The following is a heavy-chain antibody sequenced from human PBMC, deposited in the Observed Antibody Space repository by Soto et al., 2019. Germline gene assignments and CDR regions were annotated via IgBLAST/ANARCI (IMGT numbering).Heavy chain of an antibody. Sequence: QVQLVESGGGVVQPGRSLRLSCAASGFTFTTYAMHWVRQAPGKGQEWVAAIWYDGSNQYYGDSVKGRFTISRDNSKNTLYLQMNTLRAEDTAVYYCAREEDCSSSSCYRGHFDYWGQGTLVTVSS. V-gene: IGHV3-33*01. CDR2: IWYDGSNQ. CDR3: AREEDCSSSSCYRGHFDY. D-gene: IGHD2-2*01. CDR1: GFTFTTYA. J-gene: IGHJ4*02.